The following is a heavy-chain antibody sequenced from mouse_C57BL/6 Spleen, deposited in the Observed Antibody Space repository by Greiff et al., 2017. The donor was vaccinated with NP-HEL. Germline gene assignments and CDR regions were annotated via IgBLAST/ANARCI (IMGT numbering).Heavy chain of an antibody. CDR2: ISNGGGST. Sequence: EVMLVESGGGLVQPGGSLKLSCAASGFTFSDYYMYWVRQTPEKRLEWVAYISNGGGSTYYPDTVKGRFTISRDNAKNTLYLQMSRLKAEDTAMYYCARQDNGYDGAYAMDYWGQGTSVTVSS. J-gene: IGHJ4*01. CDR3: ARQDNGYDGAYAMDY. D-gene: IGHD2-2*01. CDR1: GFTFSDYY. V-gene: IGHV5-12*01.